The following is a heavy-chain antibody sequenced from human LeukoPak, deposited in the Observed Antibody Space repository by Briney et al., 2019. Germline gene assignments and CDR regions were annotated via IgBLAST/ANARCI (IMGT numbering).Heavy chain of an antibody. CDR1: VFTFSSYT. J-gene: IGHJ4*02. CDR3: ARVGFVEMATTVDY. Sequence: PGGSLRLSCAASVFTFSSYTMNWVRQAPGKGLEWVSSISSSSSYIYYADSVKGRFTISRDNAKNSLYLQMNSLRAEDTAVYYCARVGFVEMATTVDYWGQGTLVTVSS. D-gene: IGHD5-24*01. CDR2: ISSSSSYI. V-gene: IGHV3-21*01.